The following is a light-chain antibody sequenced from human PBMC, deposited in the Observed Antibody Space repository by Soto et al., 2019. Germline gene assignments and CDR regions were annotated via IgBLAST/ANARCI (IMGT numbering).Light chain of an antibody. CDR1: QTVLFSSNNKNY. CDR3: QQYYNVPWT. J-gene: IGKJ1*01. Sequence: DIVMTQSPDSLAVSLGERATINCQSSQTVLFSSNNKNYLAWYQQKPGQPHKLLISWASTRESGVPDRFSGSGSGTDFTLTISSLQAEDVAVYYCQQYYNVPWTFGQGTKVEIK. CDR2: WAS. V-gene: IGKV4-1*01.